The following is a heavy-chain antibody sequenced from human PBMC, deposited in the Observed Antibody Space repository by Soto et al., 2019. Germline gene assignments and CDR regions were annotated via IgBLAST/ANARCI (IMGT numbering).Heavy chain of an antibody. CDR3: ARGVSGSYYIYYYYGMDV. D-gene: IGHD3-10*01. J-gene: IGHJ6*02. CDR2: IYYSGST. V-gene: IGHV4-61*01. Sequence: SETLSLTCTVSGGSVSSGSYYWSWIRQPPGKGLEWIGYIYYSGSTNYNPSLKSRVTISVDTSKNQFSLKLSSVTAADTAVYYCARGVSGSYYIYYYYGMDVWGQGTTVTVSS. CDR1: GGSVSSGSYY.